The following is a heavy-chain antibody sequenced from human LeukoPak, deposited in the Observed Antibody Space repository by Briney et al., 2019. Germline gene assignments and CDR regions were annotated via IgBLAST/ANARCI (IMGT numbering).Heavy chain of an antibody. CDR3: AKQLIKRHTAMVNFDY. CDR1: GFTFSSYW. CDR2: INSDGSST. D-gene: IGHD5-18*01. Sequence: PGGSLRLSCAASGFTFSSYWMHWVRQAPGKGLVWVSRINSDGSSTSYADSVKGRFTISRDNAKNTLYLQMNSLRAEDTAVYYCAKQLIKRHTAMVNFDYWGQGTLVTVSS. J-gene: IGHJ4*02. V-gene: IGHV3-74*01.